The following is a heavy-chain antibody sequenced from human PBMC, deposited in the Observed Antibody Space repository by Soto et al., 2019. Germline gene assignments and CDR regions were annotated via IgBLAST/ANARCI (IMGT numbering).Heavy chain of an antibody. CDR1: GYTFTSYG. CDR3: ARLGYCISTSSQQESPRSGGSCYSRWDYYYYYGMDV. Sequence: GASVKVSCKASGYTFTSYGISWVRQAPGQGLEWMGWISAYNGNTNYAQKLQGRVTMTTDTSTSTAYMELRSLRSDDTAVYYCARLGYCISTSSQQESPRSGGSCYSRWDYYYYYGMDVWGQGTTVTVSS. CDR2: ISAYNGNT. D-gene: IGHD2-15*01. J-gene: IGHJ6*02. V-gene: IGHV1-18*01.